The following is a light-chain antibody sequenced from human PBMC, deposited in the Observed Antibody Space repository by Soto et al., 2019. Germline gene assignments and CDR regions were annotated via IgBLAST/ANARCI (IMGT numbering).Light chain of an antibody. J-gene: IGKJ1*01. CDR3: QQYGSPGT. V-gene: IGKV3-20*01. CDR1: QSVSNNY. Sequence: EIVLTQSPGTLSLSPGEGATLSCRASQSVSNNYVAWYQQKPGQAPRLLIYGASNRATGISDRFSGSGSGTDFTLTISRLEPEHFAVYYCQQYGSPGTFGQGTKVDIK. CDR2: GAS.